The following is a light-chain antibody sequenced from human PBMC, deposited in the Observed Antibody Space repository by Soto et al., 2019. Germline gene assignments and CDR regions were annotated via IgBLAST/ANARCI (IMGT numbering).Light chain of an antibody. CDR1: QSVLYSSNNKKY. CDR2: WAS. V-gene: IGKV4-1*01. CDR3: QQYYSTPRT. J-gene: IGKJ1*01. Sequence: DIIMTQTPDSLAVSLGEKATINCKSSQSVLYSSNNKKYLAWYQQKPGQPPKLLIYWASTRESGVPDRLSGSGSETDFTLTISSLQAEDVAVYYCQQYYSTPRTFGQGTKV.